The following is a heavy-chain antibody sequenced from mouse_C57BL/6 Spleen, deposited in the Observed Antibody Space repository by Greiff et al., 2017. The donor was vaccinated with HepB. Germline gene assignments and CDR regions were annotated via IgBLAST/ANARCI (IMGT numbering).Heavy chain of an antibody. CDR1: GYTFSDYA. V-gene: IGHV1-67*01. Sequence: QVQLQQSGPELVRPGVSVKISCKGFGYTFSDYAMHWVKQSHAKSLEWIGVISTYYGDASYNQKFKDKATMTVDKDSSTANMELARLTSVDSAVNYYAIYYDYGEGYYYAIDYWAQGTSVTVSS. CDR3: AIYYDYGEGYYYAIDY. D-gene: IGHD2-4*01. CDR2: ISTYYGDA. J-gene: IGHJ4*01.